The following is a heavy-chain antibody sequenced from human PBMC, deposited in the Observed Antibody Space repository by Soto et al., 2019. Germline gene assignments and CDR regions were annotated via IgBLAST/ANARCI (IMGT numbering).Heavy chain of an antibody. J-gene: IGHJ3*02. Sequence: GGSLRLSCAASGFTFSSYDMHWVRQATGKGLEWVSAIGTAGDTYYPGSVKGRFTISRENAKNSLYLQMNSLRAGDTAVYYCARGKSGSGLIPFYAFDIWGQGTMVTVSS. CDR1: GFTFSSYD. CDR2: IGTAGDT. V-gene: IGHV3-13*01. D-gene: IGHD5-12*01. CDR3: ARGKSGSGLIPFYAFDI.